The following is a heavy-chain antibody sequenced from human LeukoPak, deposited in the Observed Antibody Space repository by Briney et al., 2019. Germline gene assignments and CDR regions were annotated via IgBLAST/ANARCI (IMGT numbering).Heavy chain of an antibody. D-gene: IGHD5-24*01. CDR2: IYYSGST. CDR3: ARRARWAQDFDY. V-gene: IGHV4-59*08. J-gene: IGHJ4*02. Sequence: SETLSLTCTVPGGSVSGYYWSWIRQPPGKGLEWIAYIYYSGSTNYNPSLKSRVTISVDTSKDQFSLRLSSVTAADTAVYYCARRARWAQDFDYWGQGTLVTVS. CDR1: GGSVSGYY.